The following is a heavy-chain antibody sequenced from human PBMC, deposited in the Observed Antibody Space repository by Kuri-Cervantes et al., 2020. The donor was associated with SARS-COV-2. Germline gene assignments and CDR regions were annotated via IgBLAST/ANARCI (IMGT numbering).Heavy chain of an antibody. CDR3: ARDSRSDSNYSWFDP. CDR1: GGTFSSYT. CDR2: ISAYDGNT. D-gene: IGHD4-11*01. V-gene: IGHV1-18*01. J-gene: IGHJ5*02. Sequence: SVKVSCKASGGTFSSYTISWVRQAPGQGLDWTGWISAYDGNTNYAQKLQGRVTMTRDTSALTAYMDLSSLRSNDTAVYYCARDSRSDSNYSWFDPWGQGTLVTVSS.